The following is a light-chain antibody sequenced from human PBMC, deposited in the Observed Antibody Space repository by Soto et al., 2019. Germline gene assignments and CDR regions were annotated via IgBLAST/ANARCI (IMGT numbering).Light chain of an antibody. CDR1: SSDVGGYKY. Sequence: QSALTQPPSASGSPGQSVTISCTGTSSDVGGYKYVSWYQQQHPGKAPKLIIYEVTKRPSGVPDRFSGSKSGNTASLTVSGLHAEDEADYSCMSYTGSSHVFGTGTKVTVL. J-gene: IGLJ1*01. V-gene: IGLV2-8*01. CDR2: EVT. CDR3: MSYTGSSHV.